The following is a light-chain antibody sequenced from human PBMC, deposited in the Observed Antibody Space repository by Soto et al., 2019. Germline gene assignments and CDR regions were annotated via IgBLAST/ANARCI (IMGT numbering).Light chain of an antibody. CDR1: QSLQHNNGNTL. CDR3: MQALQTPRT. CDR2: LAS. Sequence: EIVMTQSPLSLTVTPGEPASISCKSSQSLQHNNGNTLLDWYMQKPGQSPQLLIYLASRRAPGAPDRVSGSGSGTDFTLRISTVEADDAAIYYCMQALQTPRTFGQGTKVDI. V-gene: IGKV2-28*01. J-gene: IGKJ1*01.